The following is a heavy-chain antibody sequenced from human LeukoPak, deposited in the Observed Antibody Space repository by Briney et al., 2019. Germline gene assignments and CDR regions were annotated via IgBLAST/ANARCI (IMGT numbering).Heavy chain of an antibody. CDR1: GFTVSSNY. D-gene: IGHD5-18*01. CDR2: IYSGGST. V-gene: IGHV3-66*02. J-gene: IGHJ4*02. Sequence: GGSLRLSCAASGFTVSSNYMSWVRQAPGKGLEWVSVIYSGGSTYYADSVKGRFTISRDNSKNTLYLQMNSLRAEDTAVYYCAQSEGYSYGKFDYWGQGTLVTVSS. CDR3: AQSEGYSYGKFDY.